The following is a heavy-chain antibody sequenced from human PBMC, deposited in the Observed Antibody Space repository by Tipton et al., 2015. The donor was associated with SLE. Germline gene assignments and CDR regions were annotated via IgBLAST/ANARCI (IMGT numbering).Heavy chain of an antibody. CDR3: ATEGSGWSHYMDV. D-gene: IGHD6-19*01. Sequence: TLSLTCTVSGGSISSSSYYWGWIRQPPGKGLEWIGEIYHSGSTNYNASLKSRVTISVDTSKNQFSLKLSSVTAADTAVYYCATEGSGWSHYMDVWGKGTTVTVSS. J-gene: IGHJ6*03. V-gene: IGHV4-39*07. CDR1: GGSISSSSYY. CDR2: IYHSGST.